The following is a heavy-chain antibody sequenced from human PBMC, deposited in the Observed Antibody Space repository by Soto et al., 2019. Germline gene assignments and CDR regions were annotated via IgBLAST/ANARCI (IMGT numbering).Heavy chain of an antibody. CDR1: SGSISSSNW. D-gene: IGHD2-15*01. CDR3: ARADCSGGSCYSAHRYWYFDL. V-gene: IGHV4-4*02. Sequence: QVQLQESGPGLVKPSGTLSLTCAVSSGSISSSNWWSWVRQPPGKGLEWIGEIYHSGSTNYNPSLKSRVTISVDKSKNQFSLKLSSVTAADTAVYYCARADCSGGSCYSAHRYWYFDLWGRGTLVTVSS. CDR2: IYHSGST. J-gene: IGHJ2*01.